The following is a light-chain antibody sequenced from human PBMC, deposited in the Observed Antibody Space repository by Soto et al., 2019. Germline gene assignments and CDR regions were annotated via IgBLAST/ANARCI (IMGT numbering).Light chain of an antibody. CDR1: QSVSNAY. CDR3: QQYGRSPAVFT. Sequence: EIVLTQSPGTLSLSPGERATLSCRASQSVSNAYLAWYQQKPGQAPRLLIYDASSRATGIPDRFSGSGAGTDFTLTISRLEPEDFAVDYCQQYGRSPAVFTFGPGTKVDIK. CDR2: DAS. J-gene: IGKJ3*01. V-gene: IGKV3-20*01.